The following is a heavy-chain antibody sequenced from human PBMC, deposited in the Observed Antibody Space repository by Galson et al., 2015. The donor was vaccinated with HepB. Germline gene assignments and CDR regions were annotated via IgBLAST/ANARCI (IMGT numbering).Heavy chain of an antibody. CDR3: ARVSPSGLRFLEWSNYYYYMDV. CDR1: GFTFSDYY. V-gene: IGHV3-11*01. J-gene: IGHJ6*03. D-gene: IGHD3-3*01. CDR2: ISSSGSTI. Sequence: SLRLSCAASGFTFSDYYMSWIRQAPGKGLEWVSYISSSGSTIYYADSVKGRFTISRDNAKNSLYLQMNSLRAEDTAVYYCARVSPSGLRFLEWSNYYYYMDVWGKGTTVTVSS.